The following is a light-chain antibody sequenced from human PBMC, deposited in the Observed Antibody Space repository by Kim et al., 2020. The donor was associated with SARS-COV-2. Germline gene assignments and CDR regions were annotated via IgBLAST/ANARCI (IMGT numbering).Light chain of an antibody. V-gene: IGLV3-19*01. CDR1: SLRSYY. CDR2: GKN. CDR3: NSRDSSGNHVV. Sequence: SSELTQDPAVSVALGQTVRITCQGDSLRSYYASWYQQKPGQAPVLVIYGKNNRPSGIPDRFSGSISGNTAPLTITRAPAEDEADYYCNSRDSSGNHVVFG. J-gene: IGLJ2*01.